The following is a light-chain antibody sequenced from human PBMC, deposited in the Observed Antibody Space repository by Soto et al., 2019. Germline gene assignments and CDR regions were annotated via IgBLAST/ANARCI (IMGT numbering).Light chain of an antibody. V-gene: IGLV1-44*01. Sequence: QYALTQPPSASWTPGQRVTISCSVSSSNIGSNTVNWYQQLPGTAPKLLIYSNNQRPSGVPDRFSGSKSGTSASLAISGLQSEDEADYYCAAWDDSLNGYVFGTGTRSPS. CDR3: AAWDDSLNGYV. J-gene: IGLJ1*01. CDR2: SNN. CDR1: SSNIGSNT.